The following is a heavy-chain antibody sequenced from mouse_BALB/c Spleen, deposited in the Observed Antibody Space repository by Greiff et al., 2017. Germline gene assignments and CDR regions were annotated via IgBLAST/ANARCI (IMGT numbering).Heavy chain of an antibody. J-gene: IGHJ4*01. D-gene: IGHD1-1*01. CDR3: ARSGIYYYGSSYPYYAMDY. Sequence: QVQLQQPGAELVMPGASVKMSCKASGYTFTDYWMHWVKQRPGQGLEWIGAIDTSDSYTSYNQKFKGKATLTVDESSSTAYMQLSSLTSEDSAVYYCARSGIYYYGSSYPYYAMDYWGQGTSVTVSS. CDR2: IDTSDSYT. CDR1: GYTFTDYW. V-gene: IGHV1-69*01.